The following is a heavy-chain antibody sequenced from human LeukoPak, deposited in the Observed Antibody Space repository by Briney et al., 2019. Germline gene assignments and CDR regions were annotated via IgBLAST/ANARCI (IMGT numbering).Heavy chain of an antibody. CDR1: GGSISSGGYY. V-gene: IGHV4-31*03. CDR2: IYYSGST. CDR3: ARVHRPPYQLLCGPYNWFDP. Sequence: SETLSLTCTVSGGSISSGGYYWSWIRQHPGKGLEWIGYIYYSGSTYYNPSLKSRVTISVDTSKNQFSLKLSSVTAADTAVYYCARVHRPPYQLLCGPYNWFDPWGQGILVTVSS. J-gene: IGHJ5*02. D-gene: IGHD2-2*01.